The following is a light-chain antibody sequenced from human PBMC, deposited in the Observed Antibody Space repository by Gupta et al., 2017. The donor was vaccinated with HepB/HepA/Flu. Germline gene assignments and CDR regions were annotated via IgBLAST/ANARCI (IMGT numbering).Light chain of an antibody. J-gene: IGKJ5*01. CDR1: QAIGTY. CDR2: AAS. Sequence: DIQMTQSPSSLSASVGDRVTITCRASQAIGTYLAWFQHKPGKAPQSLIYAASSLQSGVPSRFSGTGSGTDFTLTIRSLQPEYFATYYCKHYVSYPITFGQGTRLEIK. CDR3: KHYVSYPIT. V-gene: IGKV1-16*01.